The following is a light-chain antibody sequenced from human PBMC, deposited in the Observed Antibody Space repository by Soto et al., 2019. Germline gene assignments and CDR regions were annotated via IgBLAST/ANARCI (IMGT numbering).Light chain of an antibody. Sequence: DIQMTQSPSSLSASVGDRVTITCRASQGISNYLVWYQQKPGKVPKLLFYAASTLQPGVPSRFSRSGSATDFTLTISSLQPEDVATYYCHRYNSDPHTFGGGTRVVIK. CDR3: HRYNSDPHT. CDR1: QGISNY. CDR2: AAS. J-gene: IGKJ4*01. V-gene: IGKV1-27*01.